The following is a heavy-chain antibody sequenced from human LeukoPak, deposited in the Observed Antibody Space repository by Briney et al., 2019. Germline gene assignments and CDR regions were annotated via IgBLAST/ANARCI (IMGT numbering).Heavy chain of an antibody. CDR3: ARIGYCSGGSCYSFDY. V-gene: IGHV1-18*01. D-gene: IGHD2-15*01. J-gene: IGHJ4*02. Sequence: GASVKVSCKASGYTFTSSGISWVRQAPGQGLEWMGWISAYNGNTNYAQKFQGRVTMTTDTSTSTAYMELRSLRFDDTAVYYCARIGYCSGGSCYSFDYWGQGTLVTVSS. CDR1: GYTFTSSG. CDR2: ISAYNGNT.